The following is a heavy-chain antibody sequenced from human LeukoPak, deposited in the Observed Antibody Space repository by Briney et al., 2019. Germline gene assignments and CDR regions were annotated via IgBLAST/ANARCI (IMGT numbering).Heavy chain of an antibody. Sequence: GGSLRLSCAASGFTVSSNYMSWVRQAPGKGLEGVSVIYSGGRTYYADSVKGRFTISRDNSKNTLYLQMNSLRAEDTAVYYCAAVVYYYYYMDVWGKGTTVTISS. J-gene: IGHJ6*03. CDR2: IYSGGRT. CDR3: AAVVYYYYYMDV. CDR1: GFTVSSNY. V-gene: IGHV3-66*01.